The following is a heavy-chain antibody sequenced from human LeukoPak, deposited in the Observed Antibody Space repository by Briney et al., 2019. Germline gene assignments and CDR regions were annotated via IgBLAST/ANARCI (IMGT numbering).Heavy chain of an antibody. J-gene: IGHJ3*02. D-gene: IGHD2-2*01. Sequence: GASVRVSCKASGYTFSAYYIHWVRQAPGQGLEWMGWIYPNSGGTSYAQKFQGRVTMTGDTSISTAYMELSRLRSDDTAVYYCATSSSNLKPWIYAFDIWGQGTMVTVSS. CDR2: IYPNSGGT. CDR1: GYTFSAYY. CDR3: ATSSSNLKPWIYAFDI. V-gene: IGHV1-2*02.